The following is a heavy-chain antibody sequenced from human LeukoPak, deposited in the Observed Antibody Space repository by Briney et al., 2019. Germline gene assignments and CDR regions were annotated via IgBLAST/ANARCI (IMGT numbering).Heavy chain of an antibody. J-gene: IGHJ5*02. CDR2: INHSGST. V-gene: IGHV4-34*01. CDR1: GGSFSGYY. CDR3: ARGPHYDFWSGPAELDP. D-gene: IGHD3-3*01. Sequence: KPSETLSLTCAVYGGSFSGYYWSWIRQPPGKGLEWIGEINHSGSTNYNPSLKSRLTISVDTSKNQFSLKLSSVTAADTAVYYCARGPHYDFWSGPAELDPWGQGTLVTVSS.